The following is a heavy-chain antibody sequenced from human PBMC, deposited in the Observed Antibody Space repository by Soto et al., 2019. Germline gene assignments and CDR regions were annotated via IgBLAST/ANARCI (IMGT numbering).Heavy chain of an antibody. CDR1: GYTFTSYG. Sequence: GGPVKGSCKGSGYTFTSYGISLVRQAPGQGLEWMGWISAYNGNTNYAQKLQGRVTMTTDTSTSTAYMELRSLRSDDTAVYYCARVVVVAATYYYGMDVWGQGTTVTVSS. CDR3: ARVVVVAATYYYGMDV. J-gene: IGHJ6*02. V-gene: IGHV1-18*04. CDR2: ISAYNGNT. D-gene: IGHD2-15*01.